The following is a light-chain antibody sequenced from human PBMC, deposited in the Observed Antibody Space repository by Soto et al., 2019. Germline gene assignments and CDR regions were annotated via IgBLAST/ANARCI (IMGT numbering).Light chain of an antibody. CDR2: EAS. V-gene: IGKV3-20*01. CDR1: QSVSSSY. Sequence: EIVLTQSPGTLSLSPGERATLSCRASQSVSSSYVAWYQQKPGQAPRLLIYEASIRAIVIPDRFSGSGSGTVFTLTISRLEPEDFAEYHCQQYGSSPPTFGQGSKVEIK. J-gene: IGKJ1*01. CDR3: QQYGSSPPT.